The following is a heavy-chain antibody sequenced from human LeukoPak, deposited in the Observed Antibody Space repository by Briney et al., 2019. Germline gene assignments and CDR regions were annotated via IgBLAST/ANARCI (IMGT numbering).Heavy chain of an antibody. CDR1: GFTFSGYG. J-gene: IGHJ4*02. CDR3: ARDELRFLEWLLPHPGYYFDY. Sequence: PGGTLRLSCAASGFTFSGYGMSWVRQAPGKGLKWVSAISGSGGSTYYADSVKGRITISRDNSKNTLYLQMNSLRAEDTAVYYCARDELRFLEWLLPHPGYYFDYWGQGTLVTVSS. D-gene: IGHD3-3*01. CDR2: ISGSGGST. V-gene: IGHV3-23*01.